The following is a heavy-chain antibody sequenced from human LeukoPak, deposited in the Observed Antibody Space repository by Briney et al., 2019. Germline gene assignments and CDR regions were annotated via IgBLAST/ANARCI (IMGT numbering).Heavy chain of an antibody. CDR1: GDTVSSNRAA. D-gene: IGHD3-9*01. V-gene: IGHV6-1*01. J-gene: IGHJ4*02. Sequence: SQTLSLTCAISGDTVSSNRAAWAWIRQSPSRGLEWLGRTFYRSKWYDDSAISVRRRITITPDTSKNQFSLHLKYVTPEDTAVYYCARDRALRYFDLSFDYWGQGTLVTVSS. CDR3: ARDRALRYFDLSFDY. CDR2: TFYRSKWYD.